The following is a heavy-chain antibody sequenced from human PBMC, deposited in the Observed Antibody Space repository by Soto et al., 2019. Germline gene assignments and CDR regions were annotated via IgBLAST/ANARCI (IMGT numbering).Heavy chain of an antibody. V-gene: IGHV4-39*07. Sequence: SETLSLTCTVSGGSISSSSYYWGWIRQPPGKGLEWIGSIYYSGSTYYNPSLKSRVTISVDTSKNQFSLKLSSVTAADTAVYYCARWPQLEPRFDYWGQGTLVTVSS. D-gene: IGHD1-1*01. CDR1: GGSISSSSYY. CDR2: IYYSGST. CDR3: ARWPQLEPRFDY. J-gene: IGHJ4*02.